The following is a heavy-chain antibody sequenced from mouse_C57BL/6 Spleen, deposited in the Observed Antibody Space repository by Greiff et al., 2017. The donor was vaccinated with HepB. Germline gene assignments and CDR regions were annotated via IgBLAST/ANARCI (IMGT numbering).Heavy chain of an antibody. J-gene: IGHJ4*01. CDR2: IDPANGNT. Sequence: EVQRVESVAELVRPGASVKLSCTASGFNIKNTYMHWVKQRPEQGLEWIGRIDPANGNTKYAPKFQGKATITADTSSNTAYLQLSSLTSEDTAIYYCAPYYSNGDYAMDYWGQGTSVTVSS. D-gene: IGHD2-5*01. CDR3: APYYSNGDYAMDY. V-gene: IGHV14-3*01. CDR1: GFNIKNTY.